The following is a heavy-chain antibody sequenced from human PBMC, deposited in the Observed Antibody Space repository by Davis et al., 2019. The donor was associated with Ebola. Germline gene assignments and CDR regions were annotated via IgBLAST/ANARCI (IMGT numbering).Heavy chain of an antibody. V-gene: IGHV3-66*01. CDR1: GLTVSTTY. J-gene: IGHJ4*02. CDR2: LYSGGSA. Sequence: AGSLTLSCAASGLTVSTTYMNWVRQAPGKGLEWVAVLYSGGSAYYADSVRGRFTISRDNSKNTVYLQMDSLRVEDTAVYYCARGDGYNYWDYWGQGTLVTVSS. CDR3: ARGDGYNYWDY. D-gene: IGHD5-24*01.